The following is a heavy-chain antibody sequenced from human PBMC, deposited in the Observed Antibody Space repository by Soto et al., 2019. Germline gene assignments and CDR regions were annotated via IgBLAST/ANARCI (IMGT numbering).Heavy chain of an antibody. Sequence: QVQLQQWGAGLLKPSGTLSLTCAVYGGSFSGYYWSWIRQPPGKGLEWIGEINHSGVTNYKPSLKRRVTISVDTSHNQFSLQLKSVTAADTALYYCARFSGSYYYAMDVWGQGSTVTVSS. CDR2: INHSGVT. V-gene: IGHV4-34*01. CDR1: GGSFSGYY. D-gene: IGHD6-19*01. CDR3: ARFSGSYYYAMDV. J-gene: IGHJ6*02.